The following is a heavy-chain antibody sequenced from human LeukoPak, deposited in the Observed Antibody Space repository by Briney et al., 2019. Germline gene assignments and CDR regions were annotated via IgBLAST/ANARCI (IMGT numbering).Heavy chain of an antibody. CDR2: INPTGGST. Sequence: ASVKVSCKASGGTFCSYAISWVRQAPGQGLEWMGLINPTGGSTGYAQKFQGRVTMTRDMSTSTDYMELSSLRSEDTAIYYCARDNSVGDNAWWFDPWGQGTLVTVSS. J-gene: IGHJ5*02. CDR1: GGTFCSYA. D-gene: IGHD1-26*01. V-gene: IGHV1-46*01. CDR3: ARDNSVGDNAWWFDP.